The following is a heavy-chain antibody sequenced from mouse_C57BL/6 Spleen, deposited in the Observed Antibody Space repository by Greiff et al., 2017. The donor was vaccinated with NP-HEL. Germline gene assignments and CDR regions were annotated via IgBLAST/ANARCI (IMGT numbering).Heavy chain of an antibody. J-gene: IGHJ2*01. V-gene: IGHV1-64*01. CDR3: ARERAYYSNYEGYYFDY. CDR1: GYTFTSYW. D-gene: IGHD2-5*01. CDR2: IHPNSGST. Sequence: VQLQQSGAELVKPGASVKLSCKASGYTFTSYWMHWVKQRPGQGLEWIGMIHPNSGSTNYNEKFKSKATLTVDKSSSTAYMQLSSLTSEDSAVYYCARERAYYSNYEGYYFDYWGQGTTLTVSS.